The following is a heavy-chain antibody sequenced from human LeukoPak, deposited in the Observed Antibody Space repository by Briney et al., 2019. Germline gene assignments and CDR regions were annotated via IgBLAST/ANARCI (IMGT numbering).Heavy chain of an antibody. CDR2: IYHTGIT. CDR1: GDSHSRSNY. CDR3: ATDNGPWGYDALDV. D-gene: IGHD3-16*01. Sequence: SDTLSLTCLVSGDSHSRSNYWGWIRQPPGEGLEWIGSIYHTGITYYNPSLKSRVTLSVDTSKNQFSLRMNSVTAADTAFYYCATDNGPWGYDALDVWGQGTVVTVSS. V-gene: IGHV4-38-2*01. J-gene: IGHJ3*01.